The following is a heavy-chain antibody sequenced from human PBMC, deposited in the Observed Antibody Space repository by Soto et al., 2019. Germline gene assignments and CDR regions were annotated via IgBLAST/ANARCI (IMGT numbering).Heavy chain of an antibody. J-gene: IGHJ4*02. CDR3: AKGLWATIAAREGFDY. V-gene: IGHV3-23*01. CDR2: TSGSGGST. Sequence: EVQLLESGGGLVQPGGSLRLSCAASGFIFDTYGMTWVRQAPGKGLEWVSGTSGSGGSTFYADSVKGRFTISRDNSKNTLYLEMNSLRADDTAVYYCAKGLWATIAAREGFDYWGQGTLVTVS. D-gene: IGHD6-6*01. CDR1: GFIFDTYG.